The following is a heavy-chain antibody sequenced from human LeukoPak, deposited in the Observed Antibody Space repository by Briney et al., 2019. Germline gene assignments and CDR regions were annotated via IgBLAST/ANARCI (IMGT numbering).Heavy chain of an antibody. V-gene: IGHV1-18*01. CDR2: ISAYNGNT. CDR3: ARVLHGGVWFDP. D-gene: IGHD3-10*01. Sequence: ASVKVSCKASGYTFTSYGISWVRQAPGQGLEWMGWISAYNGNTNYAQRLQGRVTMTTDTSTSTAYMELRSLRSDDTAVYYCARVLHGGVWFDPWGQGSLVTVSS. J-gene: IGHJ5*02. CDR1: GYTFTSYG.